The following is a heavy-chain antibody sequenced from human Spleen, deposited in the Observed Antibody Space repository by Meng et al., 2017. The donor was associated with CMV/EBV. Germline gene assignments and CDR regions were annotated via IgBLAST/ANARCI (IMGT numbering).Heavy chain of an antibody. CDR3: ARDDYYYCDY. CDR2: INHSGST. Sequence: SETLSLTCAVYGGSLSDYYWSWIRQPPGKGLEWIGEINHSGSTNYNPSLKSRVTISIDTSKNQFSLKLSSATAADTAVYYCARDDYYYCDYWGQGTLVTVSS. CDR1: GGSLSDYY. D-gene: IGHD4/OR15-4a*01. V-gene: IGHV4-34*01. J-gene: IGHJ4*02.